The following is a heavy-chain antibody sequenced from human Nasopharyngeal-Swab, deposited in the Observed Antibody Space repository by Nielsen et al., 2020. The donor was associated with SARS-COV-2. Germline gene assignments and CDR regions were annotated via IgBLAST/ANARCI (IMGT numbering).Heavy chain of an antibody. V-gene: IGHV3-23*01. Sequence: LKISCAASGFTFSNYAMTWVRQAPGKGLEWVSTISASVESTFYGDSVRGRFTISRDNSKKTLSLQMNSLRAEDTAIYYCAKDRRPLDYWGQGTLVTVSS. CDR2: ISASVEST. J-gene: IGHJ4*02. CDR1: GFTFSNYA. CDR3: AKDRRPLDY.